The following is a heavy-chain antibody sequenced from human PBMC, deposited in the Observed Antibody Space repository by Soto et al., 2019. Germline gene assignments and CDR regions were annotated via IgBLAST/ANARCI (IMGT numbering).Heavy chain of an antibody. CDR3: ARASPKRYSSGWYYFDY. CDR1: GFTVSSNY. J-gene: IGHJ4*02. Sequence: GGSLRLSCAASGFTVSSNYMSWVRQAPGKGLEWVSVIYSGGSTYYADSVKGRFTISRDNSKNTLYLQMNSLRAEDTAVYYCARASPKRYSSGWYYFDYWGQGTLVTVSS. CDR2: IYSGGST. D-gene: IGHD6-19*01. V-gene: IGHV3-53*01.